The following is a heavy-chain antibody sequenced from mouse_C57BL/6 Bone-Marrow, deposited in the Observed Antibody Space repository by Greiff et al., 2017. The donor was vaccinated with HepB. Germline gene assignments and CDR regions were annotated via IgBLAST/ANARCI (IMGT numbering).Heavy chain of an antibody. Sequence: QVQLKESGAELARPGASVKLSCKASGYTFTSYGISWVQQRTGQGLEWIGEIYPRSGNTYYNEKFKGKATLTADKSSSTAYMELRSLTSEDSAVYFCAINYYGSSYLFAYWGQGTLVTVSA. D-gene: IGHD1-1*01. CDR2: IYPRSGNT. V-gene: IGHV1-81*01. J-gene: IGHJ3*01. CDR3: AINYYGSSYLFAY. CDR1: GYTFTSYG.